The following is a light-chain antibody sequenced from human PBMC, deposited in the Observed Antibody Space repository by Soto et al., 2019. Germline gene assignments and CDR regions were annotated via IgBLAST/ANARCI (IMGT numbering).Light chain of an antibody. CDR1: SSDVGGYNY. CDR2: DVS. Sequence: QSALTQPASVSGSPGQSITISCTGTSSDVGGYNYVSWYQQHPGKAPKLMIYDVSNRPSGVSNRFSGSKSGNTASLTISGLQAEDEADYYCSSYTSSSPRVVFGGGTKLA. CDR3: SSYTSSSPRVV. J-gene: IGLJ2*01. V-gene: IGLV2-14*01.